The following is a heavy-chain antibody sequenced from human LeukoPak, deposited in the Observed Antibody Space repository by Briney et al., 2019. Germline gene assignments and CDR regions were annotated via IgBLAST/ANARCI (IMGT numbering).Heavy chain of an antibody. CDR3: AKDGAKRWLQFRSHYSYYMDV. D-gene: IGHD5-24*01. J-gene: IGHJ6*03. CDR2: ISSGGSTI. V-gene: IGHV3-48*03. CDR1: EFTFSSYE. Sequence: GGSLRLSCAASEFTFSSYEMNWVRQAPGKGLQWISYISSGGSTIYYADSVKGRFTISRDNAKNSLYLQMNSLRAEDTAVYFCAKDGAKRWLQFRSHYSYYMDVWGKGTTVTVSS.